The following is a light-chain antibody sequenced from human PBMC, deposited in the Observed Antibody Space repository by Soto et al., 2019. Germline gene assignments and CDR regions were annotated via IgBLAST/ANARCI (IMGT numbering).Light chain of an antibody. J-gene: IGKJ1*01. CDR2: DTS. Sequence: EIVLTQSPGTLSLSPGERATLSCRASQSVSSSYLAWYQQKPGQAPSLLIYDTSTRATGVPDRFSGSGSGTDFALTISRVEPEEFAIYFCQQYGSSPGTFGQGTKVDIK. CDR3: QQYGSSPGT. V-gene: IGKV3-20*01. CDR1: QSVSSSY.